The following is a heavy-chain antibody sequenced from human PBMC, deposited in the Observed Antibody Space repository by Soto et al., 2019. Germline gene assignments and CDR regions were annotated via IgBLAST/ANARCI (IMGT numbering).Heavy chain of an antibody. CDR1: GFTFSSYG. D-gene: IGHD4-17*01. V-gene: IGHV3-33*01. Sequence: QVHLVESGGGVVQPGRSLRLSCAASGFTFSSYGMHWVRQAPGKGLEWVAVIWYNGSNKYYGDSVKGRFTISRDNSKNTLYLQMNSLRAEDTAVYYCARDTLDGDYGDSWGQGTLVTVSS. CDR3: ARDTLDGDYGDS. J-gene: IGHJ4*02. CDR2: IWYNGSNK.